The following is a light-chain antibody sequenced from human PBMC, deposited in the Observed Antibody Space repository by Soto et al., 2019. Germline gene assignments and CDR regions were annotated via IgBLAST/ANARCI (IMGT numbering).Light chain of an antibody. V-gene: IGLV2-14*01. CDR1: SSDVGAYNY. CDR2: EVN. CDR3: SSYASTSTAV. J-gene: IGLJ1*01. Sequence: QSVLTQPASVSGSPGQSITSSCTGTSSDVGAYNYVSWYQQHPGKAPKLMIYEVNSRPSGVSNRFSGSKSGITASLTISGLQAEDEADYYCSSYASTSTAVFGTGTKVTVL.